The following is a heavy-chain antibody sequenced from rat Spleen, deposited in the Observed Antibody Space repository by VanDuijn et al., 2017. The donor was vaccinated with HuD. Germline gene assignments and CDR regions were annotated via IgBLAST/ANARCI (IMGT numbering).Heavy chain of an antibody. V-gene: IGHV5-29*01. CDR2: ISYDGSGT. CDR1: GVTFSNSA. D-gene: IGHD3-4*01. Sequence: EVQLVESGGGLVQPGRSLKLSCTASGVTFSNSAMTWVRQAPTKGLEWVAIISYDGSGTFYRDSVKGRFTISRDNAKNTLSLQMDSLRSEDTATYYCARHPQLGTYWYFDFWGPGTMVTVSS. CDR3: ARHPQLGTYWYFDF. J-gene: IGHJ1*01.